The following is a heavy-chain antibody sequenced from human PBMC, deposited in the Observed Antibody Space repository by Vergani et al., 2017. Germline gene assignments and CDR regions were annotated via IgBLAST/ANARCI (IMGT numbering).Heavy chain of an antibody. V-gene: IGHV4-34*01. CDR2: INNSGST. CDR1: GGSFSGYY. Sequence: QVQLQQWGAGLLKPSETLSLTCAVYGGSFSGYYWSWIRQPPGKGLEWIGEINNSGSTNYNPSLKSRVTKSVDTSKNQFSLKLSSVTAADTAVYYCARAKVVVVPAAIRRDYYYMDVWGKGTTVTVSS. CDR3: ARAKVVVVPAAIRRDYYYMDV. D-gene: IGHD2-2*01. J-gene: IGHJ6*03.